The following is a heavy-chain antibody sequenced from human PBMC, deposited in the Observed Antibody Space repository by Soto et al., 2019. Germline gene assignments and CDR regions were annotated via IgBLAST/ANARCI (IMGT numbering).Heavy chain of an antibody. J-gene: IGHJ6*02. V-gene: IGHV1-69*02. Sequence: SVKVSCKASGGTFSSYTISWVRQAPGQGVEWMGRIIPILGIANYAQKFQGRVTITADKSTSTAYMELSSLRSEDTAVYYCARVLGYYGSGSYSCYYGMDVWGQGTTVTDSS. CDR3: ARVLGYYGSGSYSCYYGMDV. D-gene: IGHD3-10*01. CDR2: IIPILGIA. CDR1: GGTFSSYT.